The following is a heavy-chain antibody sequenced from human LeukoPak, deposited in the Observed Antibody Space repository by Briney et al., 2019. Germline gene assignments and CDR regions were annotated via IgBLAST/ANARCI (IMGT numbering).Heavy chain of an antibody. CDR2: IYPGDSDT. Sequence: GESLKISCKGSGYSFTSYWIGWVRQMPGKGLEWMGIIYPGDSDTRYSPSFQGQVTISADKSISTAYLQWSGLKASDTAMYYCARAGYCSGGSCYKGRLDYWGQGTLVTVSS. CDR1: GYSFTSYW. CDR3: ARAGYCSGGSCYKGRLDY. J-gene: IGHJ4*02. D-gene: IGHD2-15*01. V-gene: IGHV5-51*01.